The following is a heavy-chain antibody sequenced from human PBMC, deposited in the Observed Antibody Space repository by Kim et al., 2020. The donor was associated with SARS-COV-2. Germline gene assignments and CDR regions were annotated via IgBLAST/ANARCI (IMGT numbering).Heavy chain of an antibody. V-gene: IGHV3-11*03. CDR2: SYK. D-gene: IGHD7-27*01. CDR3: ARSTNWGFDP. Sequence: SYKKYADPVKGRFTISRDNAKNSLYLQMHSLRAEDTAVYYCARSTNWGFDPWGQGTLVTVSS. J-gene: IGHJ5*02.